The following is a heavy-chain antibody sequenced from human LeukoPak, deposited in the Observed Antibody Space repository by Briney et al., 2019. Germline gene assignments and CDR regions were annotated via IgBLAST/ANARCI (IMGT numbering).Heavy chain of an antibody. D-gene: IGHD3-9*01. CDR1: GYTFTGYY. V-gene: IGHV1-2*04. J-gene: IGHJ4*02. Sequence: ASVKVSCKASGYTFTGYYMHWVRQAPGQGLEWMGWINPNSGGTNYAQKFQGWVTMTRDTSISTAYMELNRLRSDDTAVYYCAKWGDYDILTGYYVSDFWGQGTLVTVSS. CDR3: AKWGDYDILTGYYVSDF. CDR2: INPNSGGT.